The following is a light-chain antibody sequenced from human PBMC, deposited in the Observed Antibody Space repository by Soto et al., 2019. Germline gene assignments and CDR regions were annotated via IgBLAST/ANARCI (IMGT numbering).Light chain of an antibody. CDR1: QSVSSSY. CDR3: HQYGISLSLT. V-gene: IGKV3-20*01. Sequence: EIVLTQSPGTLSLSPGERVTLSCRACQSVSSSYLAWYQQKPGQAPRLLIYGASSRATGTPDRFSGSGSGTDFTLTISRMEPEDFAVYYCHQYGISLSLTFGPGTRLENK. CDR2: GAS. J-gene: IGKJ5*01.